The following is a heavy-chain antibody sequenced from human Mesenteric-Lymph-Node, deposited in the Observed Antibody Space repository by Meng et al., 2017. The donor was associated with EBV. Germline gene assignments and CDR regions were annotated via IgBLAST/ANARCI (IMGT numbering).Heavy chain of an antibody. CDR2: IYYSGST. J-gene: IGHJ4*02. Sequence: GQLQESGPGLVKPSETLSLTCTVSDGSVRSGSYYWSWIRQPPGKGLEWIGYIYYSGSTNYNPSLKSRVTISVDTSKNQFSLKLSSVTAADTAVYYCARLDRWELLRGLVYWGQGTLVTVSS. CDR3: ARLDRWELLRGLVY. V-gene: IGHV4-61*01. D-gene: IGHD1-26*01. CDR1: DGSVRSGSYY.